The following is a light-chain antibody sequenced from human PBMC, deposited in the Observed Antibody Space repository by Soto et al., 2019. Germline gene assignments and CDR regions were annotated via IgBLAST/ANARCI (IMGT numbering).Light chain of an antibody. CDR3: QQYHNWPLA. Sequence: DIVMTQSPATLSVSPGEGATLSCRASQSVSSNLAWYQQKPGQAPRLLIYDSSTRATGIPARFSGRGSGTEFTLTISSLQSEDFSVYYCQQYHNWPLAFGQGTKVDIK. V-gene: IGKV3-15*01. CDR1: QSVSSN. CDR2: DSS. J-gene: IGKJ1*01.